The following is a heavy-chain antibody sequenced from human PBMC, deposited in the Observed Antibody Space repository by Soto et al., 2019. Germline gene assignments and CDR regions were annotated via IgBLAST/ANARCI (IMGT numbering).Heavy chain of an antibody. Sequence: LRLSCAASGFTFSSYAMNWVRQAPGKGLEWVSAITPSGDSTYYADSVKGRFTISRDNSRNTLYLQINSLRDEDTAEYYCAKSGSYSYFDHWGQGTLVTVSS. D-gene: IGHD1-26*01. CDR3: AKSGSYSYFDH. J-gene: IGHJ4*02. V-gene: IGHV3-23*01. CDR1: GFTFSSYA. CDR2: ITPSGDST.